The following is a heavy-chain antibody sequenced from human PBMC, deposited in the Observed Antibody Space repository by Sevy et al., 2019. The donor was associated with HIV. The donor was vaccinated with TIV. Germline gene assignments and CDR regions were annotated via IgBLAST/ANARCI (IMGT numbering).Heavy chain of an antibody. D-gene: IGHD2-2*01. CDR1: GGSVSSGSYY. CDR3: ARDQYCSSTSCFTRGYYYGMDV. CDR2: IYYSGST. J-gene: IGHJ6*02. V-gene: IGHV4-61*01. Sequence: SETLSLTCTVSGGSVSSGSYYWSWIRQPPGKGLEWIGYIYYSGSTNYNPSLKSRVTISVDTSKNQFSLKLSSVTAAETAVYYCARDQYCSSTSCFTRGYYYGMDVWGQGTTVTVSS.